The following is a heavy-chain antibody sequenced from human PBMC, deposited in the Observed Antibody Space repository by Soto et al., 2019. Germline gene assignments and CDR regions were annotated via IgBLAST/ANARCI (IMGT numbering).Heavy chain of an antibody. Sequence: EVQLLESGGGLVQPGGSLRLSCAASGFTFINYAMIWVRQAPGKGLEWVSTISGGGDGTYYADSVKGHFTISRDNSKNTLYLQMNSPRAEDTAIYYCAKKGLGSLKTFCSNSDCHYAFDLWGQGTVVTVSS. CDR1: GFTFINYA. CDR2: ISGGGDGT. J-gene: IGHJ3*01. V-gene: IGHV3-23*01. D-gene: IGHD2-8*01. CDR3: AKKGLGSLKTFCSNSDCHYAFDL.